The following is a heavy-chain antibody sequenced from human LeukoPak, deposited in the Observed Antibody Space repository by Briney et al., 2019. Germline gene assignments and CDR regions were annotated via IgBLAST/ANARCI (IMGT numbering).Heavy chain of an antibody. CDR3: ARADINNWYGYFDY. Sequence: GGSLRLSCAASGFTLSSNYMSWVRHAQGDWLGWVSIIYSGGNTFYTDSVKGRFTISRDNSKNTLYLEMNSLRAEDTAVYYCARADINNWYGYFDYWGQGTLVTVSS. J-gene: IGHJ4*02. CDR1: GFTLSSNY. D-gene: IGHD2-15*01. CDR2: IYSGGNT. V-gene: IGHV3-66*01.